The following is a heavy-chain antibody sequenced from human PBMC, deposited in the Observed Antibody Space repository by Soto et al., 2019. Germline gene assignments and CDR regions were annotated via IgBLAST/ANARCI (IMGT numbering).Heavy chain of an antibody. CDR3: ARGGQWDFLSDY. CDR2: VSAYNGNT. D-gene: IGHD1-26*01. CDR1: GYTFTRYY. J-gene: IGHJ4*02. V-gene: IGHV1-18*01. Sequence: ASVKVSCKASGYTFTRYYINWVRQAPGQGLEWMGWVSAYNGNTHYEQKLQGRVTLTTDTSTSTAYMELRSLRFDDTAVYFCARGGQWDFLSDYWGQGTMGTVSS.